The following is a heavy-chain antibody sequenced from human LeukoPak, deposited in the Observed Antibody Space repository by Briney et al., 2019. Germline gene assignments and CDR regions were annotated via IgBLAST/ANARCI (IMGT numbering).Heavy chain of an antibody. J-gene: IGHJ4*02. D-gene: IGHD5-18*01. Sequence: GGSLRLSCAASGFTFSNHWMHWVRQAPGKGLMWVSRISRGASRTDYADSVKGRFAISRDDAKNTLYLQVNSLRVEDTGVYFCARGGSDTAMAHDYWGQGILVTVSS. CDR2: ISRGASRT. V-gene: IGHV3-74*01. CDR3: ARGGSDTAMAHDY. CDR1: GFTFSNHW.